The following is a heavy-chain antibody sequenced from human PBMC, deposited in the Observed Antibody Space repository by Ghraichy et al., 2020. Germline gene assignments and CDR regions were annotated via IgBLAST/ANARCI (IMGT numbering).Heavy chain of an antibody. CDR1: GYTLTELS. CDR3: ATLPSRLESGDFDY. V-gene: IGHV1-24*01. Sequence: KVSCKVSGYTLTELSMHWVRQAPGKGLEWMGGFDPEDGETTYAQKFQGRVTMTEDTSTDTAYMELSSLRSEDTAVYYCATLPSRLESGDFDYWGQGTLVTVSS. CDR2: FDPEDGET. J-gene: IGHJ4*02. D-gene: IGHD3-10*01.